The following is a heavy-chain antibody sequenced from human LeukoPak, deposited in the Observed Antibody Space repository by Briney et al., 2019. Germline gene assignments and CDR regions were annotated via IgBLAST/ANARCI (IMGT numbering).Heavy chain of an antibody. D-gene: IGHD5-24*01. CDR3: ARGGWLQLFDY. J-gene: IGHJ4*02. V-gene: IGHV4-59*01. CDR2: IYYSGST. Sequence: SETLSLTCSVSGDSISSYYWSWIRQPPGKGLEWIGYIYYSGSTNYNPSLKSRVTISVDTSKNQFSLKLSSVTAADTAVYYCARGGWLQLFDYWGQGTLVTVSS. CDR1: GDSISSYY.